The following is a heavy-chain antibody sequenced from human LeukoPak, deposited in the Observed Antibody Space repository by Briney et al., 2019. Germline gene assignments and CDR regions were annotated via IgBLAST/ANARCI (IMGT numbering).Heavy chain of an antibody. CDR3: ASGISMRNTVTAFFH. D-gene: IGHD4-11*01. CDR1: GDTFSSYA. V-gene: IGHV1-69*13. J-gene: IGHJ4*02. Sequence: GASVKVSCKASGDTFSSYAISGVRQASGQGLEWMGGIIPICGNANYAQKFQGRVTITADESTSTAYMELSSLRSEDTAVYYCASGISMRNTVTAFFHWGRRTLVTVSS. CDR2: IIPICGNA.